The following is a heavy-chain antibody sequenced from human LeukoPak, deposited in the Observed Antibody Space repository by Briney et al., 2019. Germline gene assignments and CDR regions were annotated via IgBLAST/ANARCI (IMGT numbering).Heavy chain of an antibody. J-gene: IGHJ5*02. CDR1: GFTFSSYS. CDR3: ARDPPSDGGWSSSEIWFDP. Sequence: GGSLRLSCAASGFTFSSYSMNWVRQAPGKGLEWVSSISSSSYIYYADSVKSRFTISRDNAKNSLYLQMNSLRAEDTAVYYCARDPPSDGGWSSSEIWFDPWGQGTLVTVSS. CDR2: ISSSSYI. D-gene: IGHD6-25*01. V-gene: IGHV3-21*01.